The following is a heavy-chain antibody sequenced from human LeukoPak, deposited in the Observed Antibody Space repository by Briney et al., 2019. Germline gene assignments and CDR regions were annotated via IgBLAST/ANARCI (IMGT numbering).Heavy chain of an antibody. D-gene: IGHD5-18*01. CDR1: GYTFTTYY. V-gene: IGHV1-46*01. CDR3: ARGGYNSGFDY. J-gene: IGHJ4*02. CDR2: INPSGGST. Sequence: ASVKVSCKASGYTFTTYYVHWVRQAPGQGLEWMGIINPSGGSTTYAQKFQGRVTVTRDTSTSTVYMELSSLRSEDTAVYYCARGGYNSGFDYWGQGTLVTVSS.